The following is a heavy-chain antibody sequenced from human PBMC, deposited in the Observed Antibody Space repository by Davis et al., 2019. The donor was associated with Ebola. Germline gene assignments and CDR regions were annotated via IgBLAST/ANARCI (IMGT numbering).Heavy chain of an antibody. J-gene: IGHJ4*02. CDR2: INHNGNT. CDR1: RGAFSGYY. V-gene: IGHV4-34*01. Sequence: SETLSLTCGVNRGAFSGYYWAWIRQPPGKGLEWIGEINHNGNTNYRSSLKSRLTISVDTSKNEMFLNLTSVTAADTAVYYCARSLVKYGSGTYPRYWGQGILVTVSS. CDR3: ARSLVKYGSGTYPRY. D-gene: IGHD3-10*01.